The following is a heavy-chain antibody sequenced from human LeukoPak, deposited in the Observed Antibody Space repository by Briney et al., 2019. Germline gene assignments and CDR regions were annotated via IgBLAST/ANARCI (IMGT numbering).Heavy chain of an antibody. D-gene: IGHD2-2*01. CDR2: NSSNGGST. J-gene: IGHJ4*02. CDR3: ARGEEVLGYCSSTSCYAFDY. Sequence: GGSLRLSCAASGFTFSSYAMHWVRQAPGKGLEYVSANSSNGGSTYYANSVKGRFTISRDNSKNTLYLQMGSLRAEDMAVYYCARGEEVLGYCSSTSCYAFDYWGQGTLVTVSS. CDR1: GFTFSSYA. V-gene: IGHV3-64*01.